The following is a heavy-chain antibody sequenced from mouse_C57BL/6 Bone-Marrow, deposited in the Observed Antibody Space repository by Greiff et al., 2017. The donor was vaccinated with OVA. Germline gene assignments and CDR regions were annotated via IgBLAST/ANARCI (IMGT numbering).Heavy chain of an antibody. CDR3: ARNYPYYFDY. Sequence: QVQLQQSGPGLVAPSQSLSITCTVSGFSLTSYAISWVRQPPGKGLEWLGGIWTGGGTNYNSALKSRLSISKDNSKSQVFLKMNSLQTDDTARYYCARNYPYYFDYWGQGTTLTVSS. CDR2: IWTGGGT. V-gene: IGHV2-9-1*01. CDR1: GFSLTSYA. J-gene: IGHJ2*01.